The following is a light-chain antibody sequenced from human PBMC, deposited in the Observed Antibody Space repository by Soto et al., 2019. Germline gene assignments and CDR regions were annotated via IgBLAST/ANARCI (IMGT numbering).Light chain of an antibody. CDR1: SSNIGGNP. V-gene: IGLV1-51*01. CDR2: DDN. CDR3: GSWDSSLSAYV. J-gene: IGLJ1*01. Sequence: QSVLAQPPSASGSPGQSVTISCSGSSSNIGGNPVSWYQQLPGTAPKLLIYDDNKRPSGIPDRFSGSKSGTSATLGITGFQTGDEADYYCGSWDSSLSAYVFGTGTKATV.